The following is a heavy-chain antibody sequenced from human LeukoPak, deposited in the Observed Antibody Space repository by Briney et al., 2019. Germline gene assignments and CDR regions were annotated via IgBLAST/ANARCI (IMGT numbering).Heavy chain of an antibody. V-gene: IGHV3-21*01. J-gene: IGHJ4*02. CDR3: AREAVFGSFDY. D-gene: IGHD3-10*01. CDR2: ISGNNFYI. Sequence: GGSLRLSCAVSGFTFSSYSMNWVRQAPGKGLEWVSSISGNNFYIYYADSVKGRFTISRDNAKNSLYLQMNSLRAEDTAVYYCAREAVFGSFDYWGQGTLVTVSS. CDR1: GFTFSSYS.